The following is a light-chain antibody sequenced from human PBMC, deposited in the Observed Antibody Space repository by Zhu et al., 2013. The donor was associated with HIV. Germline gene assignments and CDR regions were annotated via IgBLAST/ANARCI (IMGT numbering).Light chain of an antibody. J-gene: IGKJ2*03. CDR2: GAS. CDR1: QSVSSN. Sequence: EIVLTQSPATLSVSPGERATLSCRASQSVSSNLAWYQQKPGQSPRLLIYGASNRATGIPDRFSGRGSGTDFTLTISRLEPEDFAVYYCQQYGNSPPYSFGQGTKLEIK. CDR3: QQYGNSPPYS. V-gene: IGKV3-20*01.